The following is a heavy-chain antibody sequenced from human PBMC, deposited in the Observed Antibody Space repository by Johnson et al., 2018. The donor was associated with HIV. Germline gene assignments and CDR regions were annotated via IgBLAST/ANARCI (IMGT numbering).Heavy chain of an antibody. CDR1: GFTFSSYA. J-gene: IGHJ3*02. Sequence: QVQLVESGGGVVQPGRSLRLSCAASGFTFSSYAMHWVRQAPGKGLEWVAVISYDGSNKYYAYSVKFRFTISRDNSKNTLYLQMNSLRAEDTAMYYCARVSSIAALWDAFDIWGQGTMVTVSS. V-gene: IGHV3-30*04. D-gene: IGHD6-6*01. CDR3: ARVSSIAALWDAFDI. CDR2: ISYDGSNK.